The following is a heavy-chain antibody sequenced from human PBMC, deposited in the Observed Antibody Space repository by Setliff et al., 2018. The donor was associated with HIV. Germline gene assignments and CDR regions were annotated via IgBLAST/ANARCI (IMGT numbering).Heavy chain of an antibody. V-gene: IGHV4-59*11. CDR1: GGAMNSHH. CDR3: ASSDANYYDSSGYPGAFDI. Sequence: SETLSLTCTVTGGAMNSHHWSWIRQPPGKGLEWIGYISYTGSTNYNPSLKNRVTMSLDTSKNQFSLKLSSVSAADTAVYYCASSDANYYDSSGYPGAFDIWGQGTMVTV. D-gene: IGHD3-22*01. J-gene: IGHJ3*02. CDR2: ISYTGST.